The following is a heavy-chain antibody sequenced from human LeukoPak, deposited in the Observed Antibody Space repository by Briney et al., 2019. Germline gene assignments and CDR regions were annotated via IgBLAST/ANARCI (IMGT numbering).Heavy chain of an antibody. CDR2: ISSSSSTI. CDR1: GFTFSSYS. Sequence: PGGSLRLSCAASGFTFSSYSMNWVRQAPGKGLEWVSYISSSSSTIYYADSVKGRFTISRDNAKNSLYLQMNSLRAEDTAVYYCAGVPIYYDSSVPDYWGQGTLVTVSS. D-gene: IGHD3-22*01. CDR3: AGVPIYYDSSVPDY. J-gene: IGHJ4*02. V-gene: IGHV3-48*01.